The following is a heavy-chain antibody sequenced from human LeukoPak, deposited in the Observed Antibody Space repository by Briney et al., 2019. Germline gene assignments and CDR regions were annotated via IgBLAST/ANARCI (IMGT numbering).Heavy chain of an antibody. Sequence: GGSLRLSCAAYGFTFSSYAMSWVRQAPGKGLEWVSAISGSGGSTYYADSVKGRFTISRDNSKNTLYLQMNSLRAEDTAVYYCAKDLTWIQLWLPFDYWGQGTLVTVSS. CDR2: ISGSGGST. J-gene: IGHJ4*02. V-gene: IGHV3-23*01. D-gene: IGHD5-18*01. CDR1: GFTFSSYA. CDR3: AKDLTWIQLWLPFDY.